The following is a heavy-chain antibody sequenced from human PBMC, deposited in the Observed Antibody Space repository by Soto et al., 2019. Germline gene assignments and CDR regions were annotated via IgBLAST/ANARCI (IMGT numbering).Heavy chain of an antibody. J-gene: IGHJ3*02. CDR1: GFTFSNAW. Sequence: EVQLVESGGGLVKPGGSLRLSCAASGFTFSNAWMSWVRQAPGKGLEWVGRIKSKTDGGTTDYAAPVKGRFTISRDDSKNTLYLQMNSLKTEDTAVYYCTTGPGNLLTNAFDIWGQGTMVTVSS. D-gene: IGHD1-7*01. CDR2: IKSKTDGGTT. CDR3: TTGPGNLLTNAFDI. V-gene: IGHV3-15*01.